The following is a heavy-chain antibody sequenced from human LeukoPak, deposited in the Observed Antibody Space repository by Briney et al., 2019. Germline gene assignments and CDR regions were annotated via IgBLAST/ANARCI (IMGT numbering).Heavy chain of an antibody. CDR3: ARVKHPGIAVAGTTI. CDR1: GGTFSSYA. V-gene: IGHV1-69*04. Sequence: GASVKVSCKASGGTFSSYAISWVRQAPGQGLEWMGRIIPILGIANYAQKFQGRVTITADKSTSTAYMELSSLRSEDTAVYYCARVKHPGIAVAGTTIWGQGTLVTVSS. J-gene: IGHJ4*02. CDR2: IIPILGIA. D-gene: IGHD6-19*01.